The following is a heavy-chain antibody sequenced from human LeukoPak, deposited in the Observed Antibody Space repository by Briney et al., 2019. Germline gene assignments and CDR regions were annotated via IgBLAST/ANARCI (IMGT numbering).Heavy chain of an antibody. V-gene: IGHV4-38-2*02. CDR2: IYHSGST. J-gene: IGHJ4*02. CDR1: GYSISSGYY. Sequence: SETLSLTCTVSGYSISSGYYWGWIRQPPGKGLEWIGSIYHSGSTNYNPSLKSRVTMSVDTSKNQFSLKLTSVTAADTAVYYCARDSGPLYSSSWFWGQGTLVTVSS. CDR3: ARDSGPLYSSSWF. D-gene: IGHD6-13*01.